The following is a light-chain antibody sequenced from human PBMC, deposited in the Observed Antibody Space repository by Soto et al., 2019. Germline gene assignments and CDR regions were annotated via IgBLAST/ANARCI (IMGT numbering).Light chain of an antibody. V-gene: IGKV3-15*01. Sequence: EIVMTRSPSNLSVSPGERSTRSCRAGESISNNLAWYQQKPGQAPRLLIYGAATRAAGVPARFSGRGSGTEFTLTISSLQSEDFGVYYCQQYNNWPGTFGQGTKVDIK. J-gene: IGKJ1*01. CDR3: QQYNNWPGT. CDR1: ESISNN. CDR2: GAA.